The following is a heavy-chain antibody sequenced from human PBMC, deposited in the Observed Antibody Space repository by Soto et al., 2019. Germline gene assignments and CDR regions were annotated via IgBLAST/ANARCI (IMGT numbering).Heavy chain of an antibody. J-gene: IGHJ6*02. CDR2: ISGSGGST. Sequence: ESAVRVNCADSGCSFSSYDMSWVRQAPGKGLEWVSAISGSGGSTYYADSVKGRFTISRDNSKNTLYLQMNSLRAEDTAVYYCAKDHGLVRGVRKNGMDVWGQGATVTVSS. D-gene: IGHD3-10*01. CDR1: GCSFSSYD. V-gene: IGHV3-23*01. CDR3: AKDHGLVRGVRKNGMDV.